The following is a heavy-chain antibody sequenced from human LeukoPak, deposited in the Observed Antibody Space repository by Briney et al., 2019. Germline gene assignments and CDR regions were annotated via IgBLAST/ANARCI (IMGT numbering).Heavy chain of an antibody. CDR1: GYTFTSYG. V-gene: IGHV1-18*01. D-gene: IGHD5-18*01. Sequence: GASAKVSCKASGYTFTSYGISWVRQAPGQGLEWMGWISAYNSNTNYAQKPQGRVTMTTDTSTGTAYMELRSLRSDDTAVYYCARQTWIQLWVHDAFDIWGQGTMVTVSS. CDR3: ARQTWIQLWVHDAFDI. J-gene: IGHJ3*02. CDR2: ISAYNSNT.